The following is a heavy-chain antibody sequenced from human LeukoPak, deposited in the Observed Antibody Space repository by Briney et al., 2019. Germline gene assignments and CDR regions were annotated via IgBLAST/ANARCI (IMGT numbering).Heavy chain of an antibody. V-gene: IGHV3-11*04. CDR3: ARTSNGYGHWRGIDY. CDR1: GFTFSDYY. D-gene: IGHD4-17*01. CDR2: ISSSGSTI. J-gene: IGHJ4*02. Sequence: PGGSLRLSCAASGFTFSDYYMNWVPQAPGKGLEWVSYISSSGSTIYYADSVKGRFTISRDNAKNSLYLQMNSLRAEDTAVYYCARTSNGYGHWRGIDYWGQGTLVTVSS.